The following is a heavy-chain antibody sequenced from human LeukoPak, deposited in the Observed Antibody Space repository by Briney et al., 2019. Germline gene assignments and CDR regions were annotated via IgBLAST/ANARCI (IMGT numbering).Heavy chain of an antibody. Sequence: GGSLRLSRAASGFTFSSYAMRWVRQAPGKGLEWVSAISGSGGSTYYADSVKGRFTISRDNSKNTLYLQMNSLRAEDTAVYYCAKDPQWYYDSSGFWGQGTLVTVSS. CDR3: AKDPQWYYDSSGF. D-gene: IGHD3-22*01. V-gene: IGHV3-23*01. CDR2: ISGSGGST. J-gene: IGHJ4*02. CDR1: GFTFSSYA.